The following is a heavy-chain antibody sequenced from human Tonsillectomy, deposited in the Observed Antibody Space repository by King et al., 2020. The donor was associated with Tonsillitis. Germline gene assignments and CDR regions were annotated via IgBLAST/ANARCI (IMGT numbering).Heavy chain of an antibody. CDR2: ISYDGSNK. CDR1: GFTFSSYS. D-gene: IGHD1-14*01. V-gene: IGHV3-30*04. Sequence: QLVQSGGGVVQSGRSLRLSCAASGFTFSSYSMHWVRQAPGKGLEWVAVISYDGSNKYYADSVKGRFTISRDNSKNTLYLQMISLRAEATAVYYCARTPGTDGRWLRAYFDYWGQGTLVTVSS. CDR3: ARTPGTDGRWLRAYFDY. J-gene: IGHJ4*02.